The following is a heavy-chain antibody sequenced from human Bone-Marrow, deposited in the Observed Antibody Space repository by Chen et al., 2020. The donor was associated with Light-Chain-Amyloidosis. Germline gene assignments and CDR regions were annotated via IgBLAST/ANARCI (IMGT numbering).Heavy chain of an antibody. J-gene: IGHJ4*02. CDR3: AQLYSYGRPFNH. V-gene: IGHV3-30*02. D-gene: IGHD5-18*01. Sequence: VRLVESGGGVVQPGGSLRLYCAASGFVLHTYGFQWVRQAPGKGLEWVAFIRFDVSDKYYVDSVKGRFTISRDDSKNTVYLQMSRLRVEDTAMYYCAQLYSYGRPFNHWGQGTLVSVSS. CDR2: IRFDVSDK. CDR1: GFVLHTYG.